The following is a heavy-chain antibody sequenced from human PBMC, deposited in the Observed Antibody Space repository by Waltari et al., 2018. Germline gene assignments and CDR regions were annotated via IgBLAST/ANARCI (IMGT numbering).Heavy chain of an antibody. CDR2: INAGNGNT. J-gene: IGHJ3*02. CDR3: ARSRYDSAVGLMLYAFDI. D-gene: IGHD3-22*01. V-gene: IGHV1-3*01. CDR1: GYTFTSYA. Sequence: QVQLVQSGAEVKKPGASVKVSCKASGYTFTSYAMHWVRQAPGQRLEWMGWINAGNGNTKYSQKFQGRVTITRDTSASTAYMELSSLRSEDTAVYYCARSRYDSAVGLMLYAFDIWGQGTMVTVSS.